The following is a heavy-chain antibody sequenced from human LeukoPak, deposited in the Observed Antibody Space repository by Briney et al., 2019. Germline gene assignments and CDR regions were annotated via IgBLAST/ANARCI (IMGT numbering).Heavy chain of an antibody. CDR1: GGSISSYY. Sequence: SETLSLTCTVSGGSISSYYWSWIRQPPGKGLEWIGYIYYSGSTNYNPSLKSRVTISVDTSKNQFSLKLSSVTAADTAVYYCAREYSSGWYSIDYWGQGTLVTVSS. CDR3: AREYSSGWYSIDY. CDR2: IYYSGST. J-gene: IGHJ4*02. D-gene: IGHD6-19*01. V-gene: IGHV4-59*01.